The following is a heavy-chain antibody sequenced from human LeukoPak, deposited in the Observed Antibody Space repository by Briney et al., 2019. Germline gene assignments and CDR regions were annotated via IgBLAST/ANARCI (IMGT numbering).Heavy chain of an antibody. CDR3: ASSRVYRSSWYDYFDN. D-gene: IGHD6-13*01. V-gene: IGHV4-34*01. Sequence: SGTLSLTCAVYGGSFSGYYWSWIRQPSGKGLEWIGEINHSGSTNYNPSLKSRVTISVDTSKNQFSLKLSSVTAADTAVYYCASSRVYRSSWYDYFDNWGQGTLVTVSS. J-gene: IGHJ4*02. CDR1: GGSFSGYY. CDR2: INHSGST.